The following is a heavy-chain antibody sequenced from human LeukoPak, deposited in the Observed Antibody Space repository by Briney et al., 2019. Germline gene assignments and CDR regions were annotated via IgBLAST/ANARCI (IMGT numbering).Heavy chain of an antibody. J-gene: IGHJ6*03. V-gene: IGHV1-18*01. CDR1: GYTFTSYG. CDR2: ISAYNGNT. Sequence: GASVKVSCKASGYTFTSYGISWVRQAPGQGLEWMGWISAYNGNTNYAQKLQGRVTMTTDTPTSTAYMELRSLRSDDTAVYYCARASPEVGASDYYYYMDVWGKGTTVTISS. CDR3: ARASPEVGASDYYYYMDV. D-gene: IGHD1-26*01.